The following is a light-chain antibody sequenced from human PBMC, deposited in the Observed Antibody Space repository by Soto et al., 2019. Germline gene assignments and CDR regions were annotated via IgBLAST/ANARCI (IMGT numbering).Light chain of an antibody. CDR2: NNN. CDR1: SSNIASNF. CDR3: ATWDDSLNGLV. J-gene: IGLJ3*02. Sequence: QPVLTQPPSASGTPGQRVTIPCSGSSSNIASNFVNWYQQLPGTAPKLLMYNNNQRPSGVPDRFSGSKSGTSASLAISGIQSEDEADYHCATWDDSLNGLVFGGGTKLTVL. V-gene: IGLV1-44*01.